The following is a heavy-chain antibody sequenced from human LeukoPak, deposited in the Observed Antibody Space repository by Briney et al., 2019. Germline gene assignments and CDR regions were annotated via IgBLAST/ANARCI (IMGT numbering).Heavy chain of an antibody. Sequence: PGGSLRLSCAASGFTFSNYAMSWVRQAPGKGLEWVSGISGSGGDTYYADSVKGRFTISRDNSKNTLYLQMNSLRAEDTAVYYCARRYCSSTSCSAGEAFDIWGQGTMVTVSS. CDR2: ISGSGGDT. CDR3: ARRYCSSTSCSAGEAFDI. D-gene: IGHD2-2*01. CDR1: GFTFSNYA. J-gene: IGHJ3*02. V-gene: IGHV3-23*01.